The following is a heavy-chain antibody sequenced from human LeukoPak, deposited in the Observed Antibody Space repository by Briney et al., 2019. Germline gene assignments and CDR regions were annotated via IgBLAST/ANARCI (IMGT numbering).Heavy chain of an antibody. CDR2: IYTSGST. Sequence: SETLSLTCTVSGGSISSYYWSWIRQPAGKGLEWIGRIYTSGSTNYNPSLKSRVTMSVDTSKNQFSLKLSSVTAADTAVYYCARGDTAAGTGHYYYMDVWGKGTTVTVSS. D-gene: IGHD6-13*01. V-gene: IGHV4-4*07. CDR3: ARGDTAAGTGHYYYMDV. CDR1: GGSISSYY. J-gene: IGHJ6*03.